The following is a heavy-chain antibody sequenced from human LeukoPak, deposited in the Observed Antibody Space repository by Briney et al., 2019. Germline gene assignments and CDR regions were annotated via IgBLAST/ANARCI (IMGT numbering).Heavy chain of an antibody. V-gene: IGHV3-30*02. CDR2: IRYDGSNK. D-gene: IGHD3-10*01. Sequence: PGGSLRLSCAASGFTFSSYGMHWVRQAPGKGLEWVAFIRYDGSNKYYADSVKGRFTISRDNSKNTLYLQMNSLRAEDTAVYYCAKERGVVRGVFDYWGQGTLVTVSS. J-gene: IGHJ4*02. CDR3: AKERGVVRGVFDY. CDR1: GFTFSSYG.